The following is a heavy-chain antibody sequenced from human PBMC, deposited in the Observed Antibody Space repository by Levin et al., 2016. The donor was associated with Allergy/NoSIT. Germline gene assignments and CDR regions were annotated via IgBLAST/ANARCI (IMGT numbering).Heavy chain of an antibody. CDR2: ISYDGSNK. D-gene: IGHD2-15*01. CDR3: AKDGGYCSGGSCYAPGYGDY. Sequence: VRQAPGKGLEWVAVISYDGSNKYYADSVKGRFTISRDNSKNTLYLQMNSLRAEDTAVYYCAKDGGYCSGGSCYAPGYGDYWGQGTLVTVSS. J-gene: IGHJ4*02. V-gene: IGHV3-30*18.